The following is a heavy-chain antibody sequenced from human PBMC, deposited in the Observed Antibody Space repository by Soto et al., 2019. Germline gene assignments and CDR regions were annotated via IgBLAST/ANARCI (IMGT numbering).Heavy chain of an antibody. Sequence: ESRKISGKGSGYSFTSYWISWVRQMPGKGLEWMGRIDPSDSYTNYSPSFQGHVTISADHAISTSYLQLRSLWSSDTAMYYCASPAYSGRYYNWFDPWGPGTLVTV. CDR2: IDPSDSYT. D-gene: IGHD1-26*01. J-gene: IGHJ5*02. V-gene: IGHV5-10-1*01. CDR3: ASPAYSGRYYNWFDP. CDR1: GYSFTSYW.